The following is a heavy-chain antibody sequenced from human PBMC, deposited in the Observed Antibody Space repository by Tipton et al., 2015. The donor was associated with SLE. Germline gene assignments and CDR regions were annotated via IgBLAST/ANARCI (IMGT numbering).Heavy chain of an antibody. CDR2: IRSKAYGGTT. CDR1: GFTFGDYA. V-gene: IGHV3-49*04. D-gene: IGHD3-10*01. CDR3: TRDFKPMVQGATHYGMDV. Sequence: SLRLSCTASGFTFGDYAMSWVRQAPGKGLEWVGFIRSKAYGGTTEYAASVKGRFTISRDDSKSIAYLQMNSLKTEDTAVYYCTRDFKPMVQGATHYGMDVWGQGTTVTVSS. J-gene: IGHJ6*02.